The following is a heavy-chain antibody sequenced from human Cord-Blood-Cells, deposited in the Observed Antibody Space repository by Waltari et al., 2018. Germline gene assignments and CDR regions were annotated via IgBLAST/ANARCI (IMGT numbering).Heavy chain of an antibody. CDR3: ASAAGLDY. J-gene: IGHJ4*02. V-gene: IGHV3-30*03. CDR1: GFTFRSYG. CDR2: ISYDGSNK. D-gene: IGHD6-13*01. Sequence: QVQLVESGGGVVQPGRSLRLSCAASGFTFRSYGLHWVRQAPGKGLEWVAVISYDGSNKYYADSVKGRFTISRDNSKNTLYLQMNSLRAEDTAVYYCASAAGLDYWGQGTLVTVSS.